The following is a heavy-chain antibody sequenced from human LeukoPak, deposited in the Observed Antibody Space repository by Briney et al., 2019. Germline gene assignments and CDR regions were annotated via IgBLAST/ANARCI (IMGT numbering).Heavy chain of an antibody. J-gene: IGHJ4*02. Sequence: SETLSLTCTVSGGFISSSSYYWGWIRQPPGKGLEWIGSIYYSGSTYYNPSLKSRVTISVDTSKNQFSLKLSSVTAADTAVYYCARHVSLYGSGSYWVIDYWGQGTLVTVSS. CDR2: IYYSGST. D-gene: IGHD3-10*01. V-gene: IGHV4-39*01. CDR3: ARHVSLYGSGSYWVIDY. CDR1: GGFISSSSYY.